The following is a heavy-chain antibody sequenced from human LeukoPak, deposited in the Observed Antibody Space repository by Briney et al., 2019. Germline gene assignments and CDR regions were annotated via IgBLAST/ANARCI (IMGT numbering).Heavy chain of an antibody. J-gene: IGHJ6*03. CDR1: GFTFSSYG. Sequence: QPGGSLRLSCAASGFTFSSYGMHWVRQAPGKGLEWVAFIRYDGSNKYYADSVKGRFTISRDNAKNSLYLQMNSLRAEDTAVYYCARVWGVSDQDYDILPGYYYYYMDVWGKGTTVTVSS. CDR2: IRYDGSNK. D-gene: IGHD3-9*01. CDR3: ARVWGVSDQDYDILPGYYYYYMDV. V-gene: IGHV3-30*02.